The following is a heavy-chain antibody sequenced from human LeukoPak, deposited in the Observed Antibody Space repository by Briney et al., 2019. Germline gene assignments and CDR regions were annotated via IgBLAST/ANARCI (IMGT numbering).Heavy chain of an antibody. CDR1: GFTFSSYS. D-gene: IGHD2-2*01. V-gene: IGHV3-21*01. Sequence: GGSLRLSCAASGFTFSSYSMNGVRQAPGKGLEWVSSISSTGTYIYYADSVKGRFTISRDNAKNSLYLQMNSLRAEDTAVYYCARDPSVVPAAVNWFDPWGQGTLVTVSS. CDR2: ISSTGTYI. J-gene: IGHJ5*02. CDR3: ARDPSVVPAAVNWFDP.